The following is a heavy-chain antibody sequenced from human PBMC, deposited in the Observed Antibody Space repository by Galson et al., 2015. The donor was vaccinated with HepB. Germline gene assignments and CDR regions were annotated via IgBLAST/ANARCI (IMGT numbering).Heavy chain of an antibody. Sequence: SVKVSCKASGYTFTSYYIHWVRQAPGQGLEWMGIINPSRGSTSNAQKFQGRVTMTRDTSTSTVYMELSSLRSEDTAVYYCARVMVLWFGELGVCDYWGQGTLVTVSS. J-gene: IGHJ4*02. V-gene: IGHV1-46*03. D-gene: IGHD3-10*01. CDR3: ARVMVLWFGELGVCDY. CDR2: INPSRGST. CDR1: GYTFTSYY.